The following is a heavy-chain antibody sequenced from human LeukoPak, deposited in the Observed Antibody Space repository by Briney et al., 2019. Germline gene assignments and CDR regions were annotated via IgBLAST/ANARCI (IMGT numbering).Heavy chain of an antibody. CDR1: GFTFSSYW. J-gene: IGHJ4*02. CDR3: AKVGLHYSFDY. V-gene: IGHV3-74*01. D-gene: IGHD3/OR15-3a*01. Sequence: PGGSLRLSCAASGFTFSSYWMHWVRQAPGKGLVWVSRINSDGSSTNYADSVKGRFTISRDNAKNTLYLQMNSLRAEDTAVYYCAKVGLHYSFDYWGQGTLVTVSS. CDR2: INSDGSST.